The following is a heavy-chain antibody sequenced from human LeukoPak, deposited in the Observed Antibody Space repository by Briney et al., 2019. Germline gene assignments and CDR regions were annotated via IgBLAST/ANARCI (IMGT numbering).Heavy chain of an antibody. V-gene: IGHV1-24*01. J-gene: IGHJ5*02. CDR3: ATRPYGYYVFNWFDP. Sequence: AASVKVSCKVSGYTLTELSMHWVRQAPGKGLEWMGGFDPEDGETIYAQKFQGRVTMTEDTSTDTAYMELSSLRSEDKAVYYCATRPYGYYVFNWFDPWGQGTLVTVSS. CDR1: GYTLTELS. D-gene: IGHD4-17*01. CDR2: FDPEDGET.